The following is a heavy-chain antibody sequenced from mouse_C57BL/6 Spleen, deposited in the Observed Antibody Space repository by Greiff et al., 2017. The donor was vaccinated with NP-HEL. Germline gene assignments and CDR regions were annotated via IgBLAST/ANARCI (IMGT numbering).Heavy chain of an antibody. Sequence: EVQLQQSGPELVKPGASVKISCKASGYTFTDYYMNWVKQSHGKSLEWIGDINPNNGGTSYNQKFKGKATLTVDKSSSTAYMELRSLTSEDSAVYYCARSIYYGSRYAMDYWGQGTSVTVSS. J-gene: IGHJ4*01. CDR1: GYTFTDYY. V-gene: IGHV1-26*01. CDR2: INPNNGGT. CDR3: ARSIYYGSRYAMDY. D-gene: IGHD1-1*01.